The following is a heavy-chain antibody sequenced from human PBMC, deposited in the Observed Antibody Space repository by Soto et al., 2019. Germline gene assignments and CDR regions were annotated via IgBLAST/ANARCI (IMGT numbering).Heavy chain of an antibody. J-gene: IGHJ5*02. CDR3: ASWGYVDTAMLFDP. V-gene: IGHV3-74*01. CDR2: INSDGSST. CDR1: GFTFSSYW. Sequence: LRLSCAASGFTFSSYWMHWVRQAPGKGLVWVSRINSDGSSTSYADSVKGRFTISRDNAKNTLYLQMNSLRAEDTAVYYCASWGYVDTAMLFDPWGQGTLVTVSS. D-gene: IGHD5-18*01.